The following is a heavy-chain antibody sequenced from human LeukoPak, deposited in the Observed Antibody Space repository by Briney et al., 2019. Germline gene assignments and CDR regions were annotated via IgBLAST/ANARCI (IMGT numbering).Heavy chain of an antibody. Sequence: GAPVKVSCKASGYTFTSYGISWVRQAPGQGLEWMGWISAYNGNTSYAQKLQGRVTMTTDTSTSTAYMELRSLRSDDTAVYYCARSDDFWSGSDAFDIWGQGTMVTVSS. CDR2: ISAYNGNT. V-gene: IGHV1-18*01. D-gene: IGHD3-3*01. CDR3: ARSDDFWSGSDAFDI. J-gene: IGHJ3*02. CDR1: GYTFTSYG.